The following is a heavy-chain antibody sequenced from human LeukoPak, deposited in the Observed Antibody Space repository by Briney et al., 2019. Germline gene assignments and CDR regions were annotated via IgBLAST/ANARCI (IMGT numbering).Heavy chain of an antibody. Sequence: PSETLSLTCTVSGGSISTYYWTWIRQPPGKGLEWIGYMYYNGGSNYNPSLKSRVTISVDTSKNQFSLKLTSVTAADTALYYCARENWPGYYGSGVQDGLDIWGQGTMVTVSS. CDR1: GGSISTYY. CDR3: ARENWPGYYGSGVQDGLDI. D-gene: IGHD3-22*01. CDR2: MYYNGGS. J-gene: IGHJ3*02. V-gene: IGHV4-59*01.